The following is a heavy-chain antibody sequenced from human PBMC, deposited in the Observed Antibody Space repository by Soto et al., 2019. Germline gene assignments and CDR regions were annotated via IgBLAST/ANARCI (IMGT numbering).Heavy chain of an antibody. Sequence: QVQLVQSGAEVKKPGASVKVSCKVSGYTLTELSMHWVRQAPGKGLEWMGGFDPEDGETIYAQKFQGRVTMTEDTSTDTAYMELSSLRSEDTAVYYCATEAGSYYPQYYYYYGMDVWGQGTTVTVSS. V-gene: IGHV1-24*01. J-gene: IGHJ6*02. D-gene: IGHD1-26*01. CDR1: GYTLTELS. CDR3: ATEAGSYYPQYYYYYGMDV. CDR2: FDPEDGET.